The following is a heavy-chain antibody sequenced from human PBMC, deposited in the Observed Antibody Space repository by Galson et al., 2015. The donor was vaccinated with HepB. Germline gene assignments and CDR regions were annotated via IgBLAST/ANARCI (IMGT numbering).Heavy chain of an antibody. J-gene: IGHJ6*03. Sequence: SVKVSCKASGYTFTSYDINWVRQATGQGLEWMGWMNPNSGNTGYAQKFQGRVTMTRNTSISTAYMELSSLRSEDTAVYYCARTYSSGWYIGRHYYYMDVWGKGTTVTVSS. CDR3: ARTYSSGWYIGRHYYYMDV. CDR1: GYTFTSYD. CDR2: MNPNSGNT. D-gene: IGHD6-19*01. V-gene: IGHV1-8*01.